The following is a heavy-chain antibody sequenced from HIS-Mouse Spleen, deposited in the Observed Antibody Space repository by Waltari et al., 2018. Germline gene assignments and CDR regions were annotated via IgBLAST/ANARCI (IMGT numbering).Heavy chain of an antibody. Sequence: QLQLQESGPGLVKPSETLSLTCPVSGGSISSSSYYWGWIRQPPGKGLDGIGRISYSGGTDYNPDLKSRVTISVDTSKNQFSLKLSSVTAADTAVYYCAREIPYSSSWYDWYFDLWGRGTLVTVSS. D-gene: IGHD6-13*01. V-gene: IGHV4-39*07. J-gene: IGHJ2*01. CDR3: AREIPYSSSWYDWYFDL. CDR1: GGSISSSSYY. CDR2: ISYSGGT.